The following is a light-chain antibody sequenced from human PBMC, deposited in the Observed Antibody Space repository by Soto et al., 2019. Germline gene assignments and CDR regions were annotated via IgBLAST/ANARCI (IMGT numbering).Light chain of an antibody. CDR3: CSYAGSSTF. CDR2: EGS. V-gene: IGLV2-23*03. Sequence: QSALPQPASVSGSPGQSITISCTGTSSDVGSYNLVSWYQQHPGKDPKLMIYEGSKRPSGVSNRFSGSKSGNTASLTISGLQAEDEADYYCCSYAGSSTFFGTGTKLTVL. J-gene: IGLJ1*01. CDR1: SSDVGSYNL.